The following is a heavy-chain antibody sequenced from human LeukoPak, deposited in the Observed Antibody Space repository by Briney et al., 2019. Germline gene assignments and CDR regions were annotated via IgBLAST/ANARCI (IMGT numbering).Heavy chain of an antibody. CDR3: ARLESAEGTLY. V-gene: IGHV3-66*02. Sequence: GGSLRLSCEDSGFTVSSNYMSWVRQAPGKGLEWVSVIYSVGTTYYADSVKGRFTISRDISKNTVFLQMNSLRAEDTAVYYCARLESAEGTLYWGQGTLVTVSS. CDR1: GFTVSSNY. CDR2: IYSVGTT. J-gene: IGHJ4*02.